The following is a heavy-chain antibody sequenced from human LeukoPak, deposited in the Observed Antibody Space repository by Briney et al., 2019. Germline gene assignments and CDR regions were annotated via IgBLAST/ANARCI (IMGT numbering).Heavy chain of an antibody. CDR1: GYTLTELS. J-gene: IGHJ4*02. Sequence: ASVKVSCKVSGYTLTELSMHWVRQAPGKGLEWMGGFDPEDGETIYAQKFQGRVTMTEDTSTDTAYMELSSLRSEDTAVYYCATMVRGVYYFDYWGQGTLVTVSS. D-gene: IGHD3-10*01. CDR3: ATMVRGVYYFDY. CDR2: FDPEDGET. V-gene: IGHV1-24*01.